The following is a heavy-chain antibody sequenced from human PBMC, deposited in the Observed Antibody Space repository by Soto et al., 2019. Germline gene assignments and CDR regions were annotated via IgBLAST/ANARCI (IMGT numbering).Heavy chain of an antibody. CDR1: GGSVSSGSYY. Sequence: QVQLQESGPGLVQPSETLSLTCTVSGGSVSSGSYYWSWIRQPPGKGLEWIGYIYYSGNTNHNPYLQSRVTIAVDTSKNQFALKLSSVTAADTAVYYCARGAAGTFDWFDPWGQGTLVTVSS. V-gene: IGHV4-61*01. CDR3: ARGAAGTFDWFDP. D-gene: IGHD6-13*01. CDR2: IYYSGNT. J-gene: IGHJ5*02.